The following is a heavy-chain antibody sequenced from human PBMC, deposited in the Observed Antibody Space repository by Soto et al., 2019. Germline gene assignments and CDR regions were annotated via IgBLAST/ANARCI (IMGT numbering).Heavy chain of an antibody. CDR2: INAGNGNT. CDR3: ARFDYYYYYMDV. J-gene: IGHJ6*03. Sequence: VLVSGVNSGYTVSCYAVLCRRVAPGQRLEWMGWINAGNGNTKYSQKFQGRVTITRDTSASTAYMELSSLRSEDTAVYYCARFDYYYYYMDVWGKGTTVTVSS. V-gene: IGHV1-3*01. CDR1: GYTVSCYA.